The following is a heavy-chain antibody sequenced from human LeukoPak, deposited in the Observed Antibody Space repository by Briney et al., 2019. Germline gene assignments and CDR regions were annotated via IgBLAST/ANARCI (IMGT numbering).Heavy chain of an antibody. J-gene: IGHJ4*02. Sequence: PWGFLRTSCATSGFHVRCSYLSWVRPASGQGVGWGCIIYDGGNTNYADSVKGRFTISRDNSKNTLFLQMNSLRAEDTAVYYCAGATKWLAYDYWGQGTQVTVSS. V-gene: IGHV3-53*01. CDR2: IYDGGNT. D-gene: IGHD6-19*01. CDR3: AGATKWLAYDY. CDR1: GFHVRCSY.